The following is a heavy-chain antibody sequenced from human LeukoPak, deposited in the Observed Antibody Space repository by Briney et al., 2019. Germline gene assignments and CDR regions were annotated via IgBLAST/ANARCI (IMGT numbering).Heavy chain of an antibody. D-gene: IGHD3-10*01. Sequence: NPSETLSLTCTVSGGSISSYYWSWIRQPPGKGLEWIGYIYYSGSTNYNPSLKSRVTISVDTSKNQFSLKLSSVTAADTAVYYCARGITMVRGVPLNWFDPWGQGTLVTVSS. CDR3: ARGITMVRGVPLNWFDP. J-gene: IGHJ5*02. V-gene: IGHV4-59*01. CDR2: IYYSGST. CDR1: GGSISSYY.